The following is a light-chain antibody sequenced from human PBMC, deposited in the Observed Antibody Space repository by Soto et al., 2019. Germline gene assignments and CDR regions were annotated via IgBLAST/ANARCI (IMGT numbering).Light chain of an antibody. V-gene: IGLV3-1*01. J-gene: IGLJ1*01. Sequence: SYELTQPPSVSVSPGQTASITCFGDKLGDKYACWYQQKPGQSPVLVIYQDSKRPSGIPERFSGSNSGNTATLTISGTQAMDAADYYCQAWDSSTAVFGTGTKLTVL. CDR2: QDS. CDR3: QAWDSSTAV. CDR1: KLGDKY.